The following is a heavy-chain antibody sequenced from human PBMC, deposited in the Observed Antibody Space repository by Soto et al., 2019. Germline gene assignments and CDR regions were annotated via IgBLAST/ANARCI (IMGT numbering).Heavy chain of an antibody. Sequence: SETLSLTCSFSGDSVTSHYLTWIRQSPEKGLEWIAYMHYTGFSHYNPSLKSRVTISVDTSKNQFSLKLSSVTAADTAVYYCARDTPGGSGYMDYWGQGTLVTVSS. CDR3: ARDTPGGSGYMDY. J-gene: IGHJ4*02. D-gene: IGHD2-15*01. V-gene: IGHV4-59*02. CDR2: MHYTGFS. CDR1: GDSVTSHY.